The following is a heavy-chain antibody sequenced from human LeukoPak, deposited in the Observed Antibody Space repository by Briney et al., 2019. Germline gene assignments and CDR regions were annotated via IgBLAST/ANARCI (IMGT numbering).Heavy chain of an antibody. CDR3: ARDRDSSGYYGSYAFDI. V-gene: IGHV4-59*01. CDR2: IYYSGST. Sequence: SETLSLTCTVSGGSISSYYWSWIRQPPGKGLEWIGYIYYSGSTNYNPSLMSRVTISVDTSKNQFSLKLSSVTAADTAVYYCARDRDSSGYYGSYAFDIWGQGTMVTVSS. D-gene: IGHD3-22*01. CDR1: GGSISSYY. J-gene: IGHJ3*02.